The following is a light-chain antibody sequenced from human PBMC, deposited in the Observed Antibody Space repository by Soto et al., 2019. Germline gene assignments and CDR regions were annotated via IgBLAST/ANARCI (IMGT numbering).Light chain of an antibody. V-gene: IGKV1-12*01. CDR2: GAS. CDR3: QQASSFPLT. Sequence: DIQMTQSPSSVSASVGDRVTITCRASQDISSWLVWYQQKPGKAPNLLIFGASSLPNGVPSRFSGSRSGTDFTLTISSLQPEDFATYYCQQASSFPLTFGGGTKVESK. CDR1: QDISSW. J-gene: IGKJ4*01.